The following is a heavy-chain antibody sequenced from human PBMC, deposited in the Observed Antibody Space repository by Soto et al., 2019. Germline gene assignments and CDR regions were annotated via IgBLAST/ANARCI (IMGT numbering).Heavy chain of an antibody. CDR2: IWGSGDRT. V-gene: IGHV3-23*01. Sequence: GGSLRLSCAASGFAFRTYAMAWVRQAPGKGLEWVSGIWGSGDRTFYADSVKGRFAISRDNSRNTLYLQMYSLTAEDTALYYCAKTGPYCGGDCSRYFYGMDVWGQGTTVTVSS. J-gene: IGHJ6*02. D-gene: IGHD2-21*02. CDR3: AKTGPYCGGDCSRYFYGMDV. CDR1: GFAFRTYA.